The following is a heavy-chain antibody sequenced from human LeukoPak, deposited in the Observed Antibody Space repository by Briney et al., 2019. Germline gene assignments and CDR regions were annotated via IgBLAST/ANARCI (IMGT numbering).Heavy chain of an antibody. CDR3: ARASGSYWWFDS. CDR1: VYTFTGYY. Sequence: ASVKVSCKASVYTFTGYYLHWVRQAPRQGREWMGCVNPNSGDTNYAQKFQGSVTMTRDTSISTAYMELSRLRSDDTAVYYCARASGSYWWFDSWGQGTLVTVSS. CDR2: VNPNSGDT. J-gene: IGHJ5*01. D-gene: IGHD1-26*01. V-gene: IGHV1-2*02.